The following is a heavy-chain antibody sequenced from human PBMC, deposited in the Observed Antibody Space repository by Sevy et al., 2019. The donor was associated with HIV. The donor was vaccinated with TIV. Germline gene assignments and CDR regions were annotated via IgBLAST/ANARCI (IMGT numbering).Heavy chain of an antibody. J-gene: IGHJ4*02. V-gene: IGHV3-33*01. CDR3: ARDLESYNYGAYGPSFMPDY. Sequence: GGSLRLSCAASGFTFSTYGMHWVRQAPGKGLEWVAVIWFDGSNTYYADSVKGRFTISRDIAKNTLHLQMNSLRAEDTAVYYCARDLESYNYGAYGPSFMPDYWGQGTVVTVSS. CDR1: GFTFSTYG. D-gene: IGHD1-1*01. CDR2: IWFDGSNT.